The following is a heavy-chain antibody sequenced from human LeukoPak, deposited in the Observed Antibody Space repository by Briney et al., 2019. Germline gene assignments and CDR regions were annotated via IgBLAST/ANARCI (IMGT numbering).Heavy chain of an antibody. D-gene: IGHD2-8*01. CDR1: GGTFSSYA. Sequence: SVKVSCKASGGTFSSYAISWVRQAPGQGLEWMGRIIPIFGTANYAQKFQGRVTITTDESTSTAYVELSSLRSEDTAVYYCAREDIVLMVYGSYFDYWGQGTLVTVSS. V-gene: IGHV1-69*05. CDR3: AREDIVLMVYGSYFDY. J-gene: IGHJ4*02. CDR2: IIPIFGTA.